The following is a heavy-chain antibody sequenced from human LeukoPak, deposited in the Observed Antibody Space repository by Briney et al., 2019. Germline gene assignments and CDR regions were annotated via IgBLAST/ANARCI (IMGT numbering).Heavy chain of an antibody. Sequence: PSETLSLTCTVSGGSVSGGSYYWSWIRQPPGKGLEWIGYFYYTGSTNYNPSLKSRVTISVDTSKNQFSLKLSSVTAADTAVYYCAREGSYGTFDYWGQGTLVTVSS. CDR3: AREGSYGTFDY. CDR1: GGSVSGGSYY. J-gene: IGHJ4*02. V-gene: IGHV4-61*01. D-gene: IGHD5-18*01. CDR2: FYYTGST.